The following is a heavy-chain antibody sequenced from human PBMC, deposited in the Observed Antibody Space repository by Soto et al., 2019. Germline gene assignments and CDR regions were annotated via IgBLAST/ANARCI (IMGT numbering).Heavy chain of an antibody. D-gene: IGHD6-13*01. CDR2: INWNSGSI. V-gene: IGHV3-9*01. J-gene: IGHJ1*01. CDR1: GFTFDDYA. Sequence: EVQLVESGGGLVQPGRSLRLSCAASGFTFDDYAMHWVRQVPGKGLEWVSGINWNSGSIGYADSVNGRFAISRDNAKNSLHLQMNSLRAEDTAFYYCVKDESINWYSGHFRHWGQGTLVIVSS. CDR3: VKDESINWYSGHFRH.